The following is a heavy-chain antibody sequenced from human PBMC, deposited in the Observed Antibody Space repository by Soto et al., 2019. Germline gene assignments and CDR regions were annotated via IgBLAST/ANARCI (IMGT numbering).Heavy chain of an antibody. J-gene: IGHJ1*01. D-gene: IGHD7-27*01. CDR2: ITINGNT. V-gene: IGHV4-4*07. CDR3: ARETGENGTYDAH. Sequence: AETLSLTCRGSGAYISDFSWSLIRQPAGKGLEWIGRITINGNTQKNPSFKSRVTMSIDTSRNQFSLNLQSATAADTALYYCARETGENGTYDAHWCPGRXVTVSS. CDR1: GAYISDFS.